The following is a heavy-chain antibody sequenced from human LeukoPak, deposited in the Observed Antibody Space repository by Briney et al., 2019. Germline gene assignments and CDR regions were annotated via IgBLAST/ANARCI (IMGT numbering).Heavy chain of an antibody. CDR1: GFIFNTYA. CDR2: ISGSGGST. CDR3: AKSGYFDSSGYKYYFDH. V-gene: IGHV3-23*01. J-gene: IGHJ4*02. D-gene: IGHD3-22*01. Sequence: GGSLRLSCAASGFIFNTYAMSWVRQAPGKGLEGVSAISGSGGSTYYADSVKGRFTISRDNSKNTLDLQMNSLRAEETAIYYCAKSGYFDSSGYKYYFDHWGQGALVTVS.